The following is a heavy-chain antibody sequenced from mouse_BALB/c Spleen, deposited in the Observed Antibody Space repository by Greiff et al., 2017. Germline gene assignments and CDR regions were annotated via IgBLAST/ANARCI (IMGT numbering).Heavy chain of an antibody. Sequence: EVKLMESGPGLVKPSQSLSLTCTVTGYSITSDYAWNWIRQFPGNKLEWMGYISYSGSTSYNPSLKSRISITRDTSKNQFFLQLNSVTTEDTATYYCARNYYGSSSAGWFAYWGQGTLVTVSA. D-gene: IGHD1-1*01. V-gene: IGHV3-2*02. J-gene: IGHJ3*01. CDR2: ISYSGST. CDR3: ARNYYGSSSAGWFAY. CDR1: GYSITSDYA.